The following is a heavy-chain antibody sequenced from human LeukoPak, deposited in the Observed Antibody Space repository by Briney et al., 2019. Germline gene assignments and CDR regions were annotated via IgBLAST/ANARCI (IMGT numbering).Heavy chain of an antibody. Sequence: PGGSLRLSCAASGFTFSSYWMSWVRQAPGKGLEWVANIKHDGSEKYYVDSVKGRFTISRDNAKNSLYLQMNSLRAEDTAVYYCAREGWNHWVYYYYYYMDVWGKGTTVTVSS. D-gene: IGHD7-27*01. J-gene: IGHJ6*03. CDR3: AREGWNHWVYYYYYYMDV. V-gene: IGHV3-7*01. CDR1: GFTFSSYW. CDR2: IKHDGSEK.